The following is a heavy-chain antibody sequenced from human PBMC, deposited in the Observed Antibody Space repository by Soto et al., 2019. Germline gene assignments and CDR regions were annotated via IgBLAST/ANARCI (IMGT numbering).Heavy chain of an antibody. D-gene: IGHD4-4*01. J-gene: IGHJ6*02. CDR3: ARHGYSNYAYYYYGMDV. CDR1: GYSFTSYW. Sequence: GESLKISCKGSGYSFTSYWIGWVRQMPGKGLEWMGIIYPGDSDTRYSPSFQGQVTISADKPISTAYLQWSSLNASDTAMYYCARHGYSNYAYYYYGMDVWGQGTTVTVSS. CDR2: IYPGDSDT. V-gene: IGHV5-51*01.